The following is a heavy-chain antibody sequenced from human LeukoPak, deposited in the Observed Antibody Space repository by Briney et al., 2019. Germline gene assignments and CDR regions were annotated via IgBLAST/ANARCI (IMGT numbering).Heavy chain of an antibody. CDR3: AREDDSSGYLYYFDY. D-gene: IGHD3-22*01. J-gene: IGHJ4*02. Sequence: PSETLSLTCTVSGGSISSYYWSWIRQPPGKGLEWIGYIYYSGSTNYNPSLKSRVTISVDTSKNQFSLELSSVTAADTAVYYCAREDDSSGYLYYFDYWGQGTLVTVSS. CDR1: GGSISSYY. CDR2: IYYSGST. V-gene: IGHV4-59*01.